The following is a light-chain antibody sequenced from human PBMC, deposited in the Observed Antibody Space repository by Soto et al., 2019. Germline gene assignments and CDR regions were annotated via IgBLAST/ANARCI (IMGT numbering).Light chain of an antibody. CDR2: GAS. CDR3: HQYGSSPYT. CDR1: QSVSSCY. V-gene: IGKV3-20*01. Sequence: EIVLTQSPGTLSLSPGEGATLSCRASQSVSSCYLAWYQQKPGQAPRLLIYGASSRATGIPDRFSGSGSGTDFTLTISRLDPEDFAVYYCHQYGSSPYTFGQGTKLEIK. J-gene: IGKJ2*01.